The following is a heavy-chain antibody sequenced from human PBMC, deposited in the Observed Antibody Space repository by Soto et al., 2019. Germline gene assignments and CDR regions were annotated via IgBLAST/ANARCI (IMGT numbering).Heavy chain of an antibody. Sequence: GGSLRLSCAASGVHFSSYAMHWVRQAPGKGLEWVAVISYDGSNKYYADSVKGRFTISRDNSKNTLYLQMNSLRAEDTAVYYCARDAYYYDSSGYYGDAFDIWGQGTMVTVSS. D-gene: IGHD3-22*01. J-gene: IGHJ3*02. CDR2: ISYDGSNK. CDR1: GVHFSSYA. V-gene: IGHV3-30-3*01. CDR3: ARDAYYYDSSGYYGDAFDI.